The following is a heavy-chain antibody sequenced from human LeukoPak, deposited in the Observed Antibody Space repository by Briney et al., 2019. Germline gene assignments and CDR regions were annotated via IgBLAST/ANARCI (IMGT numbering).Heavy chain of an antibody. CDR3: AKRYCSSTSCYNYYFDY. D-gene: IGHD2-2*01. CDR1: GFTFDDYA. V-gene: IGHV3-9*01. Sequence: GGSLRLSCAASGFTFDDYAMHWVRQAPGKGLEWVSGISWNSGSIGYADSVKGRFTISRDNAKNSLYLQMNSLRAEDTAVYYCAKRYCSSTSCYNYYFDYWGQGTLVTVSS. J-gene: IGHJ4*02. CDR2: ISWNSGSI.